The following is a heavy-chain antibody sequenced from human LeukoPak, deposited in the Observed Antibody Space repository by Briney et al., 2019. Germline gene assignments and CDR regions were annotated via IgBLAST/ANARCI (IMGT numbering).Heavy chain of an antibody. J-gene: IGHJ4*02. V-gene: IGHV6-1*01. CDR2: TYHWSKWFN. CDR1: GDSVTSGI. CDR3: ARDLHGSRGEFDY. Sequence: SQTLSLTCAISGDSVTSGIWNWIRQSPSRGLEWLGRTYHWSKWFNDYAVSVESRMTINADTSKNQFSLQLNSVTPEDTAVYYCARDLHGSRGEFDYWGQGTLVTVSS. D-gene: IGHD3-16*01.